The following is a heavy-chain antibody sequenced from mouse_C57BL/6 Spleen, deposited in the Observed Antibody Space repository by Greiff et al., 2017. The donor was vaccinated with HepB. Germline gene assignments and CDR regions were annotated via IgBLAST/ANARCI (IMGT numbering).Heavy chain of an antibody. V-gene: IGHV1-81*01. CDR1: GYTFTSYG. D-gene: IGHD1-1*01. Sequence: QVQLKESGAELARPGASVKLSCKASGYTFTSYGISWVKQRTGQGLEWIGEIYPRSGNTYYNEKFKGKATLTADKSSSTAYMELRSLTSEDSAVYFCARRTTVYAMDYWGQGTSVTVSS. CDR2: IYPRSGNT. J-gene: IGHJ4*01. CDR3: ARRTTVYAMDY.